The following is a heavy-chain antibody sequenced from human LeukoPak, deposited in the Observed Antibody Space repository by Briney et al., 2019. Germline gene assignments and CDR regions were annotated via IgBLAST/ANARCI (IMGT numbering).Heavy chain of an antibody. CDR2: ISSSGSTI. Sequence: SGGSLRLSCAASGFIFSNYAMHWVRQAPGKGLEWVSYISSSGSTIYYADSVKGRFTISRDNAKNSLYLQMNSLRAEDTAVYYCARVGNGDYRYYFYMDVWGKGTTVTISS. V-gene: IGHV3-48*04. J-gene: IGHJ6*03. CDR3: ARVGNGDYRYYFYMDV. CDR1: GFIFSNYA. D-gene: IGHD4-17*01.